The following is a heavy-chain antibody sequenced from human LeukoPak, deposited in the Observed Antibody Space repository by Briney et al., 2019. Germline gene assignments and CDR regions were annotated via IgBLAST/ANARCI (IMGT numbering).Heavy chain of an antibody. CDR3: TRGGRSGDYDYY. CDR2: INAGNGNT. Sequence: ASVNVSCKASGYTFTHYALHWVRLAPGPRREWMGWINAGNGNTKYSQKFQGRVTITRDTTARTAYMELSSLRSEHTAVYYCTRGGRSGDYDYYWGQGALVTVSS. V-gene: IGHV1-3*01. D-gene: IGHD4-17*01. J-gene: IGHJ4*02. CDR1: GYTFTHYA.